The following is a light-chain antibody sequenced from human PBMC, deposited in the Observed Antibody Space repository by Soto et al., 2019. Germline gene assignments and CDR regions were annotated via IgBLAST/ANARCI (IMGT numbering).Light chain of an antibody. J-gene: IGKJ1*01. CDR3: QQRSNSWT. Sequence: EIVLTQSPATLSLSPGERATLSCRASQSVRSNHLGWYQQKPGQAPRLLIYDTSKRATGIPARFSGSGSGTDFTLIISSLEPENFAVYYCQQRSNSWTFGPGTKVEIK. V-gene: IGKV3-11*01. CDR2: DTS. CDR1: QSVRSN.